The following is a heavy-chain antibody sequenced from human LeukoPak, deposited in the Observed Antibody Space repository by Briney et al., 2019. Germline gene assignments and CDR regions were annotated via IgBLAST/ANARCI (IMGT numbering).Heavy chain of an antibody. CDR2: IYYSGST. CDR1: GGSISSSSYY. V-gene: IGHV4-39*07. D-gene: IGHD2-2*01. CDR3: ARGTQRTLFDP. Sequence: SETLSLTCTVSGGSISSSSYYWGWIRQPPGKGLEWIGSIYYSGSTYYNPSLKSRVTISVDTSKNQFSRKLSSVTAADTAVYYCARGTQRTLFDPWGQGTLVTVSS. J-gene: IGHJ5*02.